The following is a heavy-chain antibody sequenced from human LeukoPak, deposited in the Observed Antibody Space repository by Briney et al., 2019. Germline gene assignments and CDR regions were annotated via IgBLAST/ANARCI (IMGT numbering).Heavy chain of an antibody. D-gene: IGHD3-22*01. V-gene: IGHV3-21*01. CDR3: ARDSSRDYYDSHPLNYFDY. J-gene: IGHJ4*02. CDR1: GFTFSSYI. CDR2: ISSSSSYI. Sequence: GGSLRLSCAASGFTFSSYIMNWVRQAPGKGLEWVSSISSSSSYIYYADSVKGRFTISRDNAKNSLYLQMNSLRAEDTAVYYCARDSSRDYYDSHPLNYFDYWGQGTLVTVSS.